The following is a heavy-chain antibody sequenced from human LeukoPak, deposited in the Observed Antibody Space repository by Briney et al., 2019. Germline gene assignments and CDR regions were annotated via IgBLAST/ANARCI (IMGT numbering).Heavy chain of an antibody. J-gene: IGHJ4*02. CDR2: IYYSGST. CDR1: GGSFSGYY. D-gene: IGHD6-19*01. CDR3: ARAQAAYSSGWYPYYFDY. V-gene: IGHV4-59*01. Sequence: SETLSLTCAVYGGSFSGYYWSWIRQPPGKGLEWIGYIYYSGSTNYNPSLKSRVTISVDTSKNQFSLKLSSVTAADTAVYYCARAQAAYSSGWYPYYFDYWGQGTLVTVSS.